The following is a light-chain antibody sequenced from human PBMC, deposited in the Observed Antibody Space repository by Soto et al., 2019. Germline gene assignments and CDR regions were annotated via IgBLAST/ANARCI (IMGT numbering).Light chain of an antibody. CDR1: QTVGSY. Sequence: EIVLTQSPATLSLSPGERATLSCRASQTVGSYLAWFRQTPGQAPRLLIYDTSIRATGIPARFSGSGSGTDFTLTINRLEPEDFAVYYCQQYGSSPPITFGPGTKVDSK. CDR3: QQYGSSPPIT. CDR2: DTS. V-gene: IGKV3-20*01. J-gene: IGKJ3*01.